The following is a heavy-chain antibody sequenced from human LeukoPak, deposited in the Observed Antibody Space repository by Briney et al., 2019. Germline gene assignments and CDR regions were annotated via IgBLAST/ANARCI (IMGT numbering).Heavy chain of an antibody. J-gene: IGHJ5*02. Sequence: SETLSLTCTVSGGSIRSSYYYWGWIRQPPGKGLEWIGSNSGSTYYNPSLKSRVTISVDTSKNQFSLKLNSVTAADTAVYYCARHYGPWGQGTLVTVSS. CDR1: GGSIRSSYYY. V-gene: IGHV4-39*01. CDR2: NSGST. D-gene: IGHD3-10*01. CDR3: ARHYGP.